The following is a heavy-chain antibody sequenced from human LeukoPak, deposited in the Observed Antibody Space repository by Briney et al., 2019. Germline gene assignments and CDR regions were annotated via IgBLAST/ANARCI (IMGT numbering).Heavy chain of an antibody. CDR2: IYSGGDI. V-gene: IGHV3-53*01. Sequence: GGSLRLSRAASGVIVSNYYMSWVRQAPGKGLEWVSVIYSGGDIYYADSVKGRFTISRDNSKNTLYLQMNSLRAEDTAVYDCARGSFSGWYGFEYWGQGTLVTVSS. CDR1: GVIVSNYY. D-gene: IGHD6-19*01. CDR3: ARGSFSGWYGFEY. J-gene: IGHJ4*02.